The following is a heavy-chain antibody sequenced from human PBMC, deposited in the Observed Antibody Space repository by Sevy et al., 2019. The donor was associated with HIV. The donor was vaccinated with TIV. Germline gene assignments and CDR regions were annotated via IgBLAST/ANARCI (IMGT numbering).Heavy chain of an antibody. V-gene: IGHV3-7*03. CDR3: ARQDDWNYLGAFDI. Sequence: GSLRLSCAASGFTFSSYWMSWVRQAPGKGLEWVANIKQDGSEKYYVDSVKGRFTISRDNAKNSLYLQMNSLRAEDTAVYYCARQDDWNYLGAFDIWGQGTMVTVSS. J-gene: IGHJ3*02. D-gene: IGHD1-7*01. CDR2: IKQDGSEK. CDR1: GFTFSSYW.